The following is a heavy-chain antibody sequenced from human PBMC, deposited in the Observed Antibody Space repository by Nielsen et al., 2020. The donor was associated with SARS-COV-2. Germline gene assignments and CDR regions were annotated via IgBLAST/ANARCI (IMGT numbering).Heavy chain of an antibody. CDR3: AKDNGRRSSSSRNYYYYGMDV. Sequence: GGSLRLSCAASGFTFDDYAMHWVRQAPGKGLEWVSLISGDGGSTYYADSVKGRFTISRDNSKNSLYLQMNSLRTEDTALYYCAKDNGRRSSSSRNYYYYGMDVWGQGTTVTVSS. CDR2: ISGDGGST. V-gene: IGHV3-43*02. J-gene: IGHJ6*02. CDR1: GFTFDDYA. D-gene: IGHD6-6*01.